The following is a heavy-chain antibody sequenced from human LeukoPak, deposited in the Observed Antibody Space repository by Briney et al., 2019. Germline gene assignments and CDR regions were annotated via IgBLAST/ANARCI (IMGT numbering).Heavy chain of an antibody. CDR2: INHSGST. J-gene: IGHJ4*02. V-gene: IGHV4-34*01. CDR1: GFTFSSYA. D-gene: IGHD3-10*01. Sequence: GSLRLSCAASGFTFSSYAMSWIRQPPGKGLEWIGEINHSGSTNYNPSLKSRVTISVDTSKNQFSLKLSSVTAADTAVYYCARRTTMVRAVDYWGQGTLVTVSS. CDR3: ARRTTMVRAVDY.